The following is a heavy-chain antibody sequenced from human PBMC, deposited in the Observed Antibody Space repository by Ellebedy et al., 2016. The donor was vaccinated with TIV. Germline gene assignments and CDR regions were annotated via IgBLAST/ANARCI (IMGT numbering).Heavy chain of an antibody. Sequence: PGGSLRLSCAASGFTFSRYAMSWVRQAPGKGLEWVSVIFGGGGGISYADSVKGRFTISRDNSKNTVDLQLKSLRPEDTAVYYCAKDRVSGDGYWVFDQWGQGTLITVSS. D-gene: IGHD5-18*01. J-gene: IGHJ4*02. CDR1: GFTFSRYA. CDR2: IFGGGGGI. V-gene: IGHV3-23*01. CDR3: AKDRVSGDGYWVFDQ.